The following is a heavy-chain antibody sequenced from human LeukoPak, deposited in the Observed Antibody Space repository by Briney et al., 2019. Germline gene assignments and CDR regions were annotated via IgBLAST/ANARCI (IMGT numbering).Heavy chain of an antibody. J-gene: IGHJ3*02. CDR3: ARGKRFLGLTWTFDI. V-gene: IGHV1-2*04. CDR2: INPNSGGT. CDR1: GYTFTGYY. D-gene: IGHD2/OR15-2a*01. Sequence: GASVKVSCKASGYTFTGYYMHWVRQAPGQGLEWMGWINPNSGGTNYAQKFQGWVTMTRDTSISTAYMELSRLRSDDTAVYYCARGKRFLGLTWTFDIWGQGTMVTVSS.